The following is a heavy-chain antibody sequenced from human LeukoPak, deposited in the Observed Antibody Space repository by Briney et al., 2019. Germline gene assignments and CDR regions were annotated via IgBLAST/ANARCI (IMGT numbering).Heavy chain of an antibody. V-gene: IGHV3-21*01. CDR2: ISSSSSYI. CDR3: ASSSNGAFDI. J-gene: IGHJ3*02. CDR1: GFTFSSYS. D-gene: IGHD2-8*01. Sequence: GGSLRLSCAASGFTFSSYSMNWVRQAPGKGLEWDSSISSSSSYIYYADSVKGRFTISRDNAKNSLYLQMNSLRAEDTAVYYCASSSNGAFDIWGQGTMVTVSS.